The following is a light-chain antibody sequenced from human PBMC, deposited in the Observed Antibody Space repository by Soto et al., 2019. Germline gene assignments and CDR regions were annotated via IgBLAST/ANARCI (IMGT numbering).Light chain of an antibody. J-gene: IGLJ1*01. CDR1: RSAVGGYKY. CDR3: SSYTSSSTLYV. Sequence: QSALTQPASVSGSPGQSITISCTGTRSAVGGYKYVSWYQQHPGKAPKLMIYEVSNRPSGVSNRFSGSKSGNTASLTISGLQAEDEADYYCSSYTSSSTLYVFGTGTKVTVL. CDR2: EVS. V-gene: IGLV2-14*01.